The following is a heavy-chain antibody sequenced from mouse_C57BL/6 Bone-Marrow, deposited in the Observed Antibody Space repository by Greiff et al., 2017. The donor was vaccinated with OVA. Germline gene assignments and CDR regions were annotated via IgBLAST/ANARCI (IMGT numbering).Heavy chain of an antibody. CDR1: GYTFTSYW. Sequence: QVQLQQPGAELVKPGASVKLSCKASGYTFTSYWMQWVKQRPGQGLEWIGEIDPSDSYTNYNQKFKGKATLTVDTSSSTAYMQLSSLTSEDSAVYYCARYYYGFAYGGRGPLVTVSA. CDR3: ARYYYGFAY. D-gene: IGHD1-1*01. V-gene: IGHV1-50*01. J-gene: IGHJ3*01. CDR2: IDPSDSYT.